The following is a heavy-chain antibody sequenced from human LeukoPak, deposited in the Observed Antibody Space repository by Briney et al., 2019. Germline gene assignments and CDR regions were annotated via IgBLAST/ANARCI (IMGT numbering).Heavy chain of an antibody. J-gene: IGHJ2*01. CDR2: FSSSSSYI. D-gene: IGHD2-2*01. V-gene: IGHV3-21*01. CDR3: ARGGSAASWYFDL. Sequence: PGGSLRLSCAASGFTVSSNYMSWVRQAPGKGLEWVSSFSSSSSYIYYADSVKGRFTISRDNAKNSLYLQMNSLRAEDTAVYYCARGGSAASWYFDLWGRGTLVTVSS. CDR1: GFTVSSNY.